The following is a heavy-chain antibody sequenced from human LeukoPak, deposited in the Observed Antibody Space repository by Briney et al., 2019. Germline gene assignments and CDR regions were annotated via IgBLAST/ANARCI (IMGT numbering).Heavy chain of an antibody. CDR2: IYASGST. D-gene: IGHD3-22*01. CDR1: GGSISSGGYY. Sequence: TPSETLSLTCTVSGGSISSGGYYWSWIRQPAGKGLEWIGRIYASGSTNYNPSLKSRVTISVDTSKNQFSLKLSSVTTADTAVYYCARPSTYYYDSSGHGAFDIWGQGTMVTVSS. CDR3: ARPSTYYYDSSGHGAFDI. V-gene: IGHV4-61*02. J-gene: IGHJ3*02.